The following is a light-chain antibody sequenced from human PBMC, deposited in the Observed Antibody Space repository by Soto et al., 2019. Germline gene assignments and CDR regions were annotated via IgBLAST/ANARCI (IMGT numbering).Light chain of an antibody. Sequence: QSALTQPASVSGSPGQSIAISCTGTTSDVGGYDYVSWYQQHPGKAPKLMIYDVSHRPSGVSNRFSGSKSGNTASLTISGLQAEDEAHYYCSSYTSSTPVIFGGGTKLTVL. CDR3: SSYTSSTPVI. CDR2: DVS. V-gene: IGLV2-14*03. J-gene: IGLJ2*01. CDR1: TSDVGGYDY.